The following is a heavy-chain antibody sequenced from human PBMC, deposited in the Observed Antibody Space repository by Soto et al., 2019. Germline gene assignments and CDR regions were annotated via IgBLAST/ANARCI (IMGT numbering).Heavy chain of an antibody. V-gene: IGHV1-69*13. CDR2: IIPIFGTA. CDR3: ARGLQVLWHRSYYYYYGMDV. D-gene: IGHD3-10*01. CDR1: GGTFSSYA. Sequence: ASVKVSCKASGGTFSSYAISWVRQAPGQGLEWMGGIIPIFGTANYAQKFQGRVTITADESTSTAYMELSSLRSEDTAVYYCARGLQVLWHRSYYYYYGMDVWGQGTTVTVYS. J-gene: IGHJ6*02.